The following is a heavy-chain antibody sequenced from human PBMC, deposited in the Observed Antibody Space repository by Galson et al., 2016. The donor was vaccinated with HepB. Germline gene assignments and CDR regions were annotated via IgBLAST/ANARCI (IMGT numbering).Heavy chain of an antibody. Sequence: SVKVSCKASGYSFINYYMHWVRQAPGQGLEWMGIINPRGGNTIYAQKFQARVTMTRDTSTSTVYMVLSSLRSEDTAVDYCATLSITTPGNFDLWGRGTLVTVSS. CDR3: ATLSITTPGNFDL. D-gene: IGHD2-2*01. CDR2: INPRGGNT. V-gene: IGHV1-46*01. J-gene: IGHJ2*01. CDR1: GYSFINYY.